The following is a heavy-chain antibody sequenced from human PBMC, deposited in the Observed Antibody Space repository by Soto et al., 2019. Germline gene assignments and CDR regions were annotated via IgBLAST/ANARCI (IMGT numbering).Heavy chain of an antibody. V-gene: IGHV5-51*01. CDR3: ARVDYYYGMDV. CDR1: GYSYTNYW. CDR2: IYPGDSDT. Sequence: GESLKISCRGSGYSYTNYWIGWVRQMPGKGLEWMGIIYPGDSDTRYSPSFQGQVTITRDTSASTAYMELSSLRSEDTAVYYCARVDYYYGMDVWGQGTTVTVSS. J-gene: IGHJ6*02.